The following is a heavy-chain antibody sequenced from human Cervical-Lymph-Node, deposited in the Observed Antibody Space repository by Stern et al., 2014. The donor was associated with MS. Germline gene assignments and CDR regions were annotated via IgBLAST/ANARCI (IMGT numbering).Heavy chain of an antibody. CDR2: ITGDGTEI. Sequence: EVQLVESGGGLVQPGGSLRLSCAASGFNFSNNWMSWVRQAPGKGLEWVANITGDGTEINYGDSVKGRFTISRDNTKNSLSLQMHSLRADDTAVYYCATGGGTYAYWGQGILVIVSS. D-gene: IGHD1-26*01. CDR1: GFNFSNNW. CDR3: ATGGGTYAY. J-gene: IGHJ4*02. V-gene: IGHV3-7*01.